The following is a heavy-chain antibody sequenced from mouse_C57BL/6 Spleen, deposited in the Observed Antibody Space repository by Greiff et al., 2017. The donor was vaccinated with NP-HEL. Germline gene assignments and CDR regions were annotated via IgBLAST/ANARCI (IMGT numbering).Heavy chain of an antibody. CDR1: GYTFTSYW. D-gene: IGHD2-2*01. CDR3: ARSNYGYDWGFAY. Sequence: QVQLQQPGTELVKPGASVKLSCKASGYTFTSYWLHWVKQRPGQGLVWIGNINPSNGGTNYNEKFKSKATLTVDKSSSTAYMQLSSLTSEDSAVYYCARSNYGYDWGFAYWGQGTLVTVAA. V-gene: IGHV1-53*01. J-gene: IGHJ3*01. CDR2: INPSNGGT.